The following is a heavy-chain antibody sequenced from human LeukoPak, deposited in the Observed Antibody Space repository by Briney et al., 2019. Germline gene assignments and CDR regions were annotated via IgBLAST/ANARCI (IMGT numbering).Heavy chain of an antibody. CDR3: ARGSYYYGSGSLTNDY. Sequence: SETLSLTCAVYGGSFSGYYWSWIRQPPGKGLEWIGEINHSGSTNYNPSLKSRVTISVDTSKNQLSLKLSSVTAADTAVYYCARGSYYYGSGSLTNDYWGQGTLVTVSS. CDR1: GGSFSGYY. D-gene: IGHD3-10*01. J-gene: IGHJ4*02. CDR2: INHSGST. V-gene: IGHV4-34*01.